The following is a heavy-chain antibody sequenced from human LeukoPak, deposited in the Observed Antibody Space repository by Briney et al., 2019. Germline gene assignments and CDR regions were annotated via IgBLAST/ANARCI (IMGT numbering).Heavy chain of an antibody. CDR2: IYSGGST. CDR1: GFTVSSNY. J-gene: IGHJ4*02. D-gene: IGHD5-18*01. Sequence: GGSLRLSCAASGFTVSSNYMSWVRQAPGKGLEWVSVIYSGGSTYYADSVKGRFTISRDNSKNTLYLQMNSLRAEDTAVYYRARDSGGIQLWSYNPTFDYWGQGTLVTVSS. CDR3: ARDSGGIQLWSYNPTFDY. V-gene: IGHV3-66*01.